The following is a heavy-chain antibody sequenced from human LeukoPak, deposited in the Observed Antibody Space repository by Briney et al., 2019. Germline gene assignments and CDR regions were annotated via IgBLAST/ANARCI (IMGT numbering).Heavy chain of an antibody. CDR1: GYTFTSYY. V-gene: IGHV1-46*01. CDR2: INPSGGST. CDR3: ARGGGFPFGVVIIPPHYYGMDV. Sequence: ASVKVSCKASGYTFTSYYMHWVRQAPGQGLEWMGIINPSGGSTSYAQKFQGRVTMTRDTSTSTVYMELSSLRSEDTAVYYCARGGGFPFGVVIIPPHYYGMDVWGQGTTVTVSS. D-gene: IGHD3-3*01. J-gene: IGHJ6*02.